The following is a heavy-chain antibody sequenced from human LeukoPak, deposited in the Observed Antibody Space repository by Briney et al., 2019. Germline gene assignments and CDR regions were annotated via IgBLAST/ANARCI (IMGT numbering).Heavy chain of an antibody. CDR3: ARDPSRDGYNLVRWAPPY. V-gene: IGHV1-2*02. Sequence: ASVKVSCTASGYTFTGYYMHWVRQAPGQGLEWMGWINPNSGGTNYAQKFQGRVTMTRDTSISTAYMELSRLRSDDTAVYYCARDPSRDGYNLVRWAPPYWGQGTLVTVSS. D-gene: IGHD5-24*01. CDR1: GYTFTGYY. J-gene: IGHJ4*02. CDR2: INPNSGGT.